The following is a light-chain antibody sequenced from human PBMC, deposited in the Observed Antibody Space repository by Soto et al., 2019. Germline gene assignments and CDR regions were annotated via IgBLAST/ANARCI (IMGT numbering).Light chain of an antibody. V-gene: IGKV1-33*01. CDR3: QQYDNLPST. CDR2: DAS. J-gene: IGKJ5*01. CDR1: QDISNY. Sequence: IQMTQSPSSLSASVRDRVTITCQASQDISNYLNWYQQKPGKAPKLLIYDASNLETGVPSRFSGSGSGTDFTFTISSLQPEDIATYYCQQYDNLPSTFGQGTRLEI.